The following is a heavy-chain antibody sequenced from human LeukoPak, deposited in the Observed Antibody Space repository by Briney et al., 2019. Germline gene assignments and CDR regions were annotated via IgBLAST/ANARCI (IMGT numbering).Heavy chain of an antibody. CDR3: ARAPKPELGYCSGGSCYLGETPDY. V-gene: IGHV1-2*02. CDR1: GYTFTGYY. J-gene: IGHJ4*02. D-gene: IGHD2-15*01. Sequence: ASVKVSCKASGYTFTGYYMHWVRQAPGQGLEWMGWINPNSGGTNYAQKFQGRVTMTRDTSISTAYMELSRLRSDDTAVYYCARAPKPELGYCSGGSCYLGETPDYWGQGTLVTVSS. CDR2: INPNSGGT.